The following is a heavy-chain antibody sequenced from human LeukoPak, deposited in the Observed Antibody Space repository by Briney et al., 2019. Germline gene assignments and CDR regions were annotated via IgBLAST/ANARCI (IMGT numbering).Heavy chain of an antibody. V-gene: IGHV3-74*01. D-gene: IGHD1-26*01. Sequence: RGSLRLSCAASGLTFSRYWMHWVRQAPGKGLVWVSCIKSDGSSTSIADSAKGRFTISRDNAKNTVYLQMNSLRAEDTAVYYCVRDNRSYNFDYWGQGTLVTVSS. CDR1: GLTFSRYW. CDR3: VRDNRSYNFDY. J-gene: IGHJ4*02. CDR2: IKSDGSST.